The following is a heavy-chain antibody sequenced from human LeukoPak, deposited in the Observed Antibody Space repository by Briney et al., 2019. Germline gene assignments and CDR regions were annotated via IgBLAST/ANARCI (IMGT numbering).Heavy chain of an antibody. CDR3: AKHSGSYLGPGTDI. CDR1: GFTLRNYG. J-gene: IGHJ3*02. Sequence: GGSLRLSCAASGFTLRNYGMSWVRQAPGKGLEWVSSISNSGGSTYYADSVKGRFTISRDNSKNTLYLQMNSLRAEDTAVYYCAKHSGSYLGPGTDIWGQGTMVTVSS. V-gene: IGHV3-23*01. CDR2: ISNSGGST. D-gene: IGHD1-26*01.